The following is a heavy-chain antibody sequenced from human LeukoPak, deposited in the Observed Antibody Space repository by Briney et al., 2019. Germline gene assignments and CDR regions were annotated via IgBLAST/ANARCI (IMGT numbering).Heavy chain of an antibody. J-gene: IGHJ4*02. CDR3: AREGIMGATNPLDY. CDR2: IYPGDSDT. Sequence: GESLKISCKGSGYTFTNYWIGWVRQMPGKGLGFMGIIYPGDSDTRYSPSFQGQVTISADKSISTAYLQWSSLKASDTAIYYCAREGIMGATNPLDYWGQGTLVTVSS. CDR1: GYTFTNYW. D-gene: IGHD1-26*01. V-gene: IGHV5-51*01.